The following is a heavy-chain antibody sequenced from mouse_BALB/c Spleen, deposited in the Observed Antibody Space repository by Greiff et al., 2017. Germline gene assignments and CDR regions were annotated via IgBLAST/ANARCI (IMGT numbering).Heavy chain of an antibody. CDR1: GYTFSSYW. V-gene: IGHV1-9*01. CDR3: ARGGRLYAMDY. D-gene: IGHD3-3*01. Sequence: QVQLQQSGAELMKPGASVKISCKATGYTFSSYWIEWVKQRPGHGLEWIGEILPGSGSTNYNEKFKGKATFTADTSSNTAYMQLSSLTSEDSAVYYCARGGRLYAMDYWGQGTSVTVSS. CDR2: ILPGSGST. J-gene: IGHJ4*01.